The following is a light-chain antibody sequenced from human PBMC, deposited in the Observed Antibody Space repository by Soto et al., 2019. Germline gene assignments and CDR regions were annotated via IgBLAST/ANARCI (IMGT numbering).Light chain of an antibody. CDR1: QSVSSSY. V-gene: IGKV3-20*01. Sequence: EIVLTQSPGTLSLSPGERATLSCGASQSVSSSYLGWYQQKPGQAPRLLMYGASSRATGIPDRFSGSGSGTEFTLTISSLQSEDFAVYYCQQYNNWPLTFGGGTKVDI. CDR2: GAS. J-gene: IGKJ4*01. CDR3: QQYNNWPLT.